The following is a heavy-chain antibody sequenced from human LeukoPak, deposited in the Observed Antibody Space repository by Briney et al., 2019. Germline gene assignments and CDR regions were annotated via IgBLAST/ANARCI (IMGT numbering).Heavy chain of an antibody. CDR2: ISYDGGNK. CDR3: ARESAATVSSGAFDF. CDR1: GFTFSRYL. Sequence: GGSLRFSCAASGFTFSRYLMHWVRQAPGKGLEWVAVISYDGGNKYYADSVKGRFTISRDNSKNTLYLQMNSLRAEETAVYYCARESAATVSSGAFDFWGQGTMVTVSS. J-gene: IGHJ3*01. V-gene: IGHV3-30-3*01. D-gene: IGHD3-10*01.